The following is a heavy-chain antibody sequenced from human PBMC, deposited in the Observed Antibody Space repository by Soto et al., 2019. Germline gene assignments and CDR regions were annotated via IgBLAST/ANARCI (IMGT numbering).Heavy chain of an antibody. D-gene: IGHD6-13*01. CDR2: IYHSGST. Sequence: PSETLSLTCAVSGGSISSSNWWSWVRQPPGKGLEWIGEIYHSGSTNYNPSLKSRVTISVDKSKNQFSLKLSSVTAADTAVYYCARDGIAAAGTQAFDIWGQGTMVTVSS. CDR1: GGSISSSNW. CDR3: ARDGIAAAGTQAFDI. J-gene: IGHJ3*02. V-gene: IGHV4-4*02.